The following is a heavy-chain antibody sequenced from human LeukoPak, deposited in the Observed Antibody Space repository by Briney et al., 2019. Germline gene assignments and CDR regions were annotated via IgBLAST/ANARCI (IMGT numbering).Heavy chain of an antibody. V-gene: IGHV3-30*03. J-gene: IGHJ4*02. CDR2: ISYDGTNK. Sequence: GGSLRLSCAASGFTFSSYGMHWVRQAPGKGLEWVAVISYDGTNKYYADSVKGRFTISRDNSKNTLYLQMDSLRTEDTAVYCASVELYASGWYGSIDYWGRGTLVAVSS. CDR3: ASVELYASGWYGSIDY. CDR1: GFTFSSYG. D-gene: IGHD6-19*01.